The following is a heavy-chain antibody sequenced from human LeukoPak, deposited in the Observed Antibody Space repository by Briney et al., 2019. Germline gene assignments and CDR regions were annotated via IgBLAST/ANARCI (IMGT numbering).Heavy chain of an antibody. Sequence: ASLKVSCKATSRISWVRQAPGQGLEWMGWIGTYGGDTYYAQKFQGRITVTTDTSTSTVYMELRNLRSDDTAVYYCARDLWNFYDDSGYNRDFDSWGQGTLVTVSS. D-gene: IGHD3-22*01. V-gene: IGHV1-18*01. CDR2: IGTYGGDT. CDR3: ARDLWNFYDDSGYNRDFDS. J-gene: IGHJ5*01. CDR1: TSR.